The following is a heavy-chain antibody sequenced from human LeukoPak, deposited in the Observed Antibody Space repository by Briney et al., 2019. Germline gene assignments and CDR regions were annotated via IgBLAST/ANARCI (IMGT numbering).Heavy chain of an antibody. CDR1: GYSFTSYY. CDR3: ARDRDYYDSSGYYPYYYMDV. CDR2: INPSGGST. J-gene: IGHJ6*03. Sequence: ASVKVSCKASGYSFTSYYMHWVRQAPGQGLEWMGIINPSGGSTNYAQKFQGRVTITADKSTSTAYMELSSLRSEDTAVYYCARDRDYYDSSGYYPYYYMDVWGKGTTVTVSS. V-gene: IGHV1-46*01. D-gene: IGHD3-22*01.